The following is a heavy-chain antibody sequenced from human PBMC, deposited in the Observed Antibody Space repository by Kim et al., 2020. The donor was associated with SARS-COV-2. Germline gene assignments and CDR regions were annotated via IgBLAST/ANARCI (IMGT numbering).Heavy chain of an antibody. D-gene: IGHD3-10*01. J-gene: IGHJ6*02. CDR3: PRDSGYDSRSLGLDA. CDR2: IIPIFSAP. Sequence: SVKVYCKASGGTFSRYAMNWVRQAPGQGPEWMGGIIPIFSAPKYAQKFQGRVTITADESTNTAYMELSTLRSDDTGVYYCPRDSGYDSRSLGLDAWCQG. CDR1: GGTFSRYA. V-gene: IGHV1-69*13.